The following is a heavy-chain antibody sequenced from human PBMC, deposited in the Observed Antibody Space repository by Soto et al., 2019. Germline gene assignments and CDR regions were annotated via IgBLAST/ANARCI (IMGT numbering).Heavy chain of an antibody. CDR3: AREDRFDVVGPSGN. V-gene: IGHV4-39*02. Sequence: SETLSLTCTVSGGSIRTSDYHWTWIRQTPGKGLEWLGSLYYTGTTFNNPSLNSRVTISIDTSNNKFSLRLTSVTAADTGVYYCAREDRFDVVGPSGNWGQGALVTVSS. D-gene: IGHD1-26*01. J-gene: IGHJ1*01. CDR2: LYYTGTT. CDR1: GGSIRTSDYH.